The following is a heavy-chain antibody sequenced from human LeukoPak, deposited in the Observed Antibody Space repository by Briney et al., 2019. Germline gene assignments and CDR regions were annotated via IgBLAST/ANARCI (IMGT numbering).Heavy chain of an antibody. CDR2: VWYDGSEK. Sequence: PGRSVRLSCAASGFTFSSYGIHWVRQAPGKGREWVAVVWYDGSEKYYADSVKGRFTISRDNSKNPLYLQMNSLRAEDTAIYYCARDRGDPDYYFDQWGQGTLVTVSS. D-gene: IGHD7-27*01. J-gene: IGHJ4*02. CDR3: ARDRGDPDYYFDQ. V-gene: IGHV3-33*01. CDR1: GFTFSSYG.